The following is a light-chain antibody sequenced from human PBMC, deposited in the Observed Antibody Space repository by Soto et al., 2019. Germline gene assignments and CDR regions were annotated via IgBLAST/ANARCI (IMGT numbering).Light chain of an antibody. J-gene: IGKJ2*01. V-gene: IGKV3-20*01. CDR3: QQYGGSPLYT. Sequence: EIVLTQSPGTLSLSPGDRATLSCRASQSVSSSDLAWYQQKPGQAPRLLIYGASTRATGIPDRFSGSGSVTDFTLTISRLEPEDFAVYYCQQYGGSPLYTFGQGTKVDSK. CDR1: QSVSSSD. CDR2: GAS.